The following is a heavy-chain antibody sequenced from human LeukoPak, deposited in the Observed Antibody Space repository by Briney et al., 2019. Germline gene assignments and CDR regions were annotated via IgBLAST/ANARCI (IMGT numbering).Heavy chain of an antibody. CDR1: GFTFRDYG. Sequence: GGSLRLSCAASGFTFRDYGMSWVRQAPGKGLEWVSGINWNGGSTDYADSVKGRFTISRDSAKNSLYLQMNSLRAEDTAVYYCARDLNWETYWGQGTLVSVSS. V-gene: IGHV3-20*04. D-gene: IGHD7-27*01. J-gene: IGHJ4*02. CDR3: ARDLNWETY. CDR2: INWNGGST.